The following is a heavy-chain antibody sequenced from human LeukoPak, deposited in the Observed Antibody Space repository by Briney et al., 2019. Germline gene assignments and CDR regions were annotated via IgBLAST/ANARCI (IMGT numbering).Heavy chain of an antibody. D-gene: IGHD3-9*01. CDR1: GYTFTSYD. Sequence: GASVKVSCKASGYTFTSYDINWVRQATGQGLEWMGWMNPNSGNTGYAQKFQGRVTMTRNTSISTAYMELSSLRSEDTAVYYCARENILTDSGYYYYYYMDVWGKGTTVTVSS. CDR2: MNPNSGNT. V-gene: IGHV1-8*01. CDR3: ARENILTDSGYYYYYYMDV. J-gene: IGHJ6*03.